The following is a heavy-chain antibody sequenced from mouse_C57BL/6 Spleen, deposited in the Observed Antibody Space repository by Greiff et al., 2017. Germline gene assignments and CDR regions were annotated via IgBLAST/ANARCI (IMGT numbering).Heavy chain of an antibody. D-gene: IGHD2-1*01. CDR2: IDPEDGGT. CDR1: GFTFTDYY. CDR3: ARTGGNPPDY. V-gene: IGHV14-2*01. Sequence: VQLQQSGAELVKPGASVKLSCTASGFTFTDYYMHWVKQRTEQRLEWIGRIDPEDGGTRYAPKFQGKATLTVDTSSNTAYLQLSSLTSEDTAVYYCARTGGNPPDYWGKGTTLTVSS. J-gene: IGHJ2*01.